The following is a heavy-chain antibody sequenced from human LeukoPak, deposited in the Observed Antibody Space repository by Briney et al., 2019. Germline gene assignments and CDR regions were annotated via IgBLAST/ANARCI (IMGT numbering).Heavy chain of an antibody. CDR2: IYPGDSDT. Sequence: GESLKISCKGSGDNFNRHWIGWVRQMPGKGLEWMGIIYPGDSDTRYSPSFQGQVTISADKSISTAYLQWSSLKASDTAMYYCARHVDGYSSSSVGFDPWGQGTLVTVSS. CDR3: ARHVDGYSSSSVGFDP. CDR1: GDNFNRHW. J-gene: IGHJ5*02. D-gene: IGHD6-6*01. V-gene: IGHV5-51*01.